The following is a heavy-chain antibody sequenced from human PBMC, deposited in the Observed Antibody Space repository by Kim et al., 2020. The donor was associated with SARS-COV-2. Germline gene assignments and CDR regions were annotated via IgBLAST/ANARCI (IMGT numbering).Heavy chain of an antibody. V-gene: IGHV4-59*01. CDR3: ATSRGEWLVQGWNY. J-gene: IGHJ4*02. CDR1: GGSISSYY. Sequence: SETLSLTCTVSGGSISSYYWSWIRQPPGKGLEWIGYIYYSGSTNYNPSLKSRVTISVDTSKNQFSLKLSSVTAADTAVYYCATSRGEWLVQGWNYWGQGTLVTVSS. CDR2: IYYSGST. D-gene: IGHD6-19*01.